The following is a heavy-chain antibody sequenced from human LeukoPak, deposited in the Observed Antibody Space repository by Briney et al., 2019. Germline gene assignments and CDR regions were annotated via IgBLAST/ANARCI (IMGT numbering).Heavy chain of an antibody. Sequence: SETLSLTCTVSGGSISSGDYYWSWIRQPPGKGLEWIGYIYYSGSTHYNPSLKSRVTIPVDTSKNQFSLKLSSVTAADTAVYYCASEGSSGYVDYWGQGTLVTVSS. D-gene: IGHD5-12*01. CDR1: GGSISSGDYY. J-gene: IGHJ4*02. CDR2: IYYSGST. CDR3: ASEGSSGYVDY. V-gene: IGHV4-30-4*02.